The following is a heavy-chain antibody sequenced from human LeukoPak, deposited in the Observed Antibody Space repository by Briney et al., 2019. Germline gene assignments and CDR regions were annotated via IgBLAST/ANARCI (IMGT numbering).Heavy chain of an antibody. J-gene: IGHJ4*02. D-gene: IGHD6-13*01. Sequence: GSLRLSCAASGFTFSSYAMSWVRQAPGKGLEWVSVIYSGGSTYYADSVKGRFTISRDNSKNTLYLQMNSLRAEDTAVYYCARDPEGGVLAAAGYFDYWGQGTLVTVSS. CDR1: GFTFSSYA. V-gene: IGHV3-53*01. CDR3: ARDPEGGVLAAAGYFDY. CDR2: IYSGGST.